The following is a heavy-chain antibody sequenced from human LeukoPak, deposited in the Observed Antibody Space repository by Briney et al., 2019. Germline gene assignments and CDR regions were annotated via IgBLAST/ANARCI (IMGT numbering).Heavy chain of an antibody. CDR2: IYYSGST. CDR1: GGSIRSSSYF. D-gene: IGHD3-10*01. CDR3: ARLVRFTMVRGAHFDY. V-gene: IGHV4-39*01. J-gene: IGHJ4*02. Sequence: SETLSLICTVSGGSIRSSSYFWGWIRQPPGKGLEWIGSIYYSGSTYYNPSLKNRVTISVDTSKNQFSLKLSSVTAADTAVYYCARLVRFTMVRGAHFDYWGQGTLVTASS.